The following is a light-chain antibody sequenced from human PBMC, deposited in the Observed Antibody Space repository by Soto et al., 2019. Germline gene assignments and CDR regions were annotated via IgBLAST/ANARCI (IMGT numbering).Light chain of an antibody. J-gene: IGKJ1*01. CDR3: QQYNNWPRT. Sequence: EIVLTQSPGTLSLSPGERVTLSCRASQSVTGRLAWYQHNRGQAPRLLIYHTSSRATGIPARFSGSGSGTEFTLTISSLQSEDFAVYYCQQYNNWPRTFGQGTKVDIK. CDR2: HTS. CDR1: QSVTGR. V-gene: IGKV3-15*01.